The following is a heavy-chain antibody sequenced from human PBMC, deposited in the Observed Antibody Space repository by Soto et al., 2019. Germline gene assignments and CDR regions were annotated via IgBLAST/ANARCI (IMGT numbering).Heavy chain of an antibody. V-gene: IGHV4-61*01. CDR3: ARVNCCSSSSCYWLDY. CDR1: GGSVSSDSYY. J-gene: IGHJ4*02. CDR2: IYYSGST. D-gene: IGHD2-2*01. Sequence: PSETLSLTCTVSGGSVSSDSYYWSWIRQPPGKGLEWIGYIYYSGSTNYNPPLKSRITISGDTSKNQFSLKLSSVTAADTAVYYCARVNCCSSSSCYWLDYWGQGTLVTVSS.